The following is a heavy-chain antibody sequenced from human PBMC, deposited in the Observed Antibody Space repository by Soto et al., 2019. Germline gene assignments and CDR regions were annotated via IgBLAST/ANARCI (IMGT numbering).Heavy chain of an antibody. CDR3: ARNGYCSGGSCLNGYYYYYYMDV. D-gene: IGHD2-15*01. CDR2: ISAYNGNT. J-gene: IGHJ6*03. CDR1: GYTFTSYG. Sequence: ASVKVSCKASGYTFTSYGISWVRQAPGQGLEWMGWISAYNGNTNYAQKLQGRVTMTTDTSTSTAYMELRSLRSDDTAVYYCARNGYCSGGSCLNGYYYYYYMDVWGKGTTVTVSS. V-gene: IGHV1-18*01.